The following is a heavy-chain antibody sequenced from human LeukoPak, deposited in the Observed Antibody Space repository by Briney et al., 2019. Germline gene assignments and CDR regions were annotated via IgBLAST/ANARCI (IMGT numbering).Heavy chain of an antibody. CDR3: ARGVPANRRITIFGVVIPYLDY. J-gene: IGHJ4*02. Sequence: GGSLRLSCAASGYTFSSYAMSWVRQAPAKGLEWVSAISGSGGSRYYADSVKGRFTISRDSSKNTLYLQMNSLRAEDTAVYYCARGVPANRRITIFGVVIPYLDYWGQGTLVTVSS. V-gene: IGHV3-23*01. D-gene: IGHD3-3*01. CDR1: GYTFSSYA. CDR2: ISGSGGSR.